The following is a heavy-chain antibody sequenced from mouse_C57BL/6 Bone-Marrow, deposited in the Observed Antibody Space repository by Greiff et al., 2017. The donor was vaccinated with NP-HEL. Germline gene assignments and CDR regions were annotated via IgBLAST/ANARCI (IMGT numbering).Heavy chain of an antibody. J-gene: IGHJ2*01. V-gene: IGHV14-1*01. Sequence: EVQLQQSGAELVRPGASVKLSCTASGFNIKDYYMHWVKQRPEQGLEWIGRLDPEDGDTAYAPKFQGKATMTADTSSNTAYLQLSSLTSEDTAVYYCTIAWDVYFDYWGQGTTLTVSS. CDR3: TIAWDVYFDY. D-gene: IGHD4-1*01. CDR2: LDPEDGDT. CDR1: GFNIKDYY.